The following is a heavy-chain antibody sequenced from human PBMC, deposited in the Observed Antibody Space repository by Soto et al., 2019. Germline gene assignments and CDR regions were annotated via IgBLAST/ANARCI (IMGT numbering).Heavy chain of an antibody. CDR3: ARDYGDYFDY. Sequence: SETLSLTCAVYGGSFSGYYWSWIRQPPGKGLEWIGEINHSGSTNYNPSLKSRVTISVDTSKNQFSLKLSSVTAADTAVYYCARDYGDYFDYWGQGTLVTVSS. V-gene: IGHV4-34*01. J-gene: IGHJ4*02. CDR2: INHSGST. CDR1: GGSFSGYY. D-gene: IGHD4-17*01.